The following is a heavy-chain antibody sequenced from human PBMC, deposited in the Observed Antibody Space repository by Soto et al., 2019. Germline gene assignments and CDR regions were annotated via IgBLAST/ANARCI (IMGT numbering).Heavy chain of an antibody. J-gene: IGHJ4*02. CDR3: ARSGSSREKYYFDY. Sequence: SVKVSCKASGGTFSSYTISWVRQAPGQGLEWMGRIIPILGIANYAQKFQGRVTITADKSTSTAYMELSSLRSEDTAVYYCARSGSSREKYYFDYWGQGTLVTVSS. D-gene: IGHD6-13*01. CDR1: GGTFSSYT. V-gene: IGHV1-69*02. CDR2: IIPILGIA.